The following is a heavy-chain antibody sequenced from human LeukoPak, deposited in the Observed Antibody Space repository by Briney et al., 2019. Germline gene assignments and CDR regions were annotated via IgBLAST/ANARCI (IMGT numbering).Heavy chain of an antibody. CDR1: GGSISRDY. CDR2: IYTSGST. CDR3: FRDVNWGLDAFYI. J-gene: IGHJ3*02. D-gene: IGHD7-27*01. V-gene: IGHV4-4*07. Sequence: PSETLSLTCTVSGGSISRDYLRWIGQPAGKGLEGIGRIYTSGSTNYHPSLKSRVSLSVDTPKNQFSLQLNSVCPQHTAVYYFFRDVNWGLDAFYIWGQGTMVTVSS.